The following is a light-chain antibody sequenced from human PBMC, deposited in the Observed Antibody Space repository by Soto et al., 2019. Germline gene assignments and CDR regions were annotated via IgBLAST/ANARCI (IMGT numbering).Light chain of an antibody. CDR1: ALPKQY. Sequence: SYELTQPPSVSVSPGQTARITCSGDALPKQYAYWYQQKPCQAPVLVIYKDSERPSGIPERFSGSSSGTTVTLTISGVQAEDEADYYCQSADSSGTYVFGPGTKLTVL. V-gene: IGLV3-25*03. J-gene: IGLJ1*01. CDR2: KDS. CDR3: QSADSSGTYV.